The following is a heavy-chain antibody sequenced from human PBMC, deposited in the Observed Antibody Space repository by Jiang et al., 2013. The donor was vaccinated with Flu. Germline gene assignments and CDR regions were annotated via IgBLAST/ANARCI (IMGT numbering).Heavy chain of an antibody. Sequence: ETLSLTCTVSGGSISSYYWSWIRQPHGKGLEWIGYIYYSGSTNYNPSLKSRVTISVDTSKNQFSLKLSSVTAADTAVYYCARGPPTYYYDSSGYTMPWYFDLWGRGTLVTVSS. D-gene: IGHD3-22*01. CDR3: ARGPPTYYYDSSGYTMPWYFDL. CDR2: IYYSGST. V-gene: IGHV4-59*01. J-gene: IGHJ2*01. CDR1: GGSISSYY.